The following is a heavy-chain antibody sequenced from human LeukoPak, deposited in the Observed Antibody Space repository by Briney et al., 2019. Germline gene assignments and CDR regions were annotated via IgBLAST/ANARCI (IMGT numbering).Heavy chain of an antibody. D-gene: IGHD3-3*01. CDR3: ARSYYDFWSGYLIDY. CDR2: ISSSGSTI. V-gene: IGHV3-11*01. Sequence: PGGSLRLSCAASGFTFSDYYMSWIRQAPGKGLEWVSYISSSGSTIYYADSVKGRFTISRDNAKNSLYLQMNSLRAEDTAVYYCARSYYDFWSGYLIDYWGQGTLVTVSS. CDR1: GFTFSDYY. J-gene: IGHJ4*02.